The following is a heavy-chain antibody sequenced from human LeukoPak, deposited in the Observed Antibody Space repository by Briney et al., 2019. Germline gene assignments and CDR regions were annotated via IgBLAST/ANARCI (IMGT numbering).Heavy chain of an antibody. V-gene: IGHV1-18*01. J-gene: IGHJ4*02. CDR1: GYTFTSTG. CDR2: ISPYYGYT. Sequence: ASVKVSCKASGYTFTSTGISWVRQAPGQGLEFMGWISPYYGYTNYTQNFQGRVTMTTDTSTSTAYMELRSLRSDDTAVYYCARDQASAGYFDFWGQGTLVTVSS. CDR3: ARDQASAGYFDF.